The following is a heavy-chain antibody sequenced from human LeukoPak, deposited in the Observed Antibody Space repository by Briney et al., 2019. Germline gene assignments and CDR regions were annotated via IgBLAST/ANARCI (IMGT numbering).Heavy chain of an antibody. CDR1: GFTFSSYW. CDR3: AGTGGDCSGGSCYVRGSDGMDV. CDR2: INSDGSST. D-gene: IGHD2-15*01. J-gene: IGHJ6*02. V-gene: IGHV3-74*01. Sequence: GGSLRLSCAASGFTFSSYWMHWVRQAPGKGLVWVSRINSDGSSTSYADSVKGRFTISRDNAKNTLYLQMNSLRAEDTAVYYCAGTGGDCSGGSCYVRGSDGMDVWGQGTTVTVSS.